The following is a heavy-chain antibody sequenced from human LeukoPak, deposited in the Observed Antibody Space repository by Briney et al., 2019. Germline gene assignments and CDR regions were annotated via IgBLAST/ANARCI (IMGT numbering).Heavy chain of an antibody. J-gene: IGHJ5*02. CDR3: ARDPVVVAARWWFDP. CDR2: INPSGGST. V-gene: IGHV1-46*01. CDR1: GYTFTSYY. D-gene: IGHD2-15*01. Sequence: ASVKVSCKASGYTFTSYYMHWVRQAPGQGLEWMGIINPSGGSTSYAQKFQGRVTMTRDTSTSTVYMELSSLRSEDTAVYYCARDPVVVAARWWFDPWGQGTLVTVSS.